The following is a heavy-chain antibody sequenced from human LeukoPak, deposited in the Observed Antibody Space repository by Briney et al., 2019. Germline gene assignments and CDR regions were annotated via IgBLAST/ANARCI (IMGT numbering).Heavy chain of an antibody. Sequence: PGQSLRLSWAASGFSASSNYISWVRQPPGKGLEWVSVIYAGGSTYYADSVKGRFTISRDNSKNPLCLHMNSLRAEDTAVYYCARQYCSSTSCNAAFDMWGQGTMVTVSS. J-gene: IGHJ3*02. CDR3: ARQYCSSTSCNAAFDM. D-gene: IGHD2-2*01. V-gene: IGHV3-53*01. CDR1: GFSASSNY. CDR2: IYAGGST.